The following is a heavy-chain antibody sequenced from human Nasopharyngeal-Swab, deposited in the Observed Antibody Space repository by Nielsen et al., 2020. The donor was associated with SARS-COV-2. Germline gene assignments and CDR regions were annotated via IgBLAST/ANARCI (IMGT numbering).Heavy chain of an antibody. CDR3: ARDSNYYGSGSDAFNL. V-gene: IGHV3-33*01. CDR1: GFTFISYG. J-gene: IGHJ3*01. D-gene: IGHD3-10*01. Sequence: GGSLRLSCAASGFTFISYGLHWVRQAPGKGLGWLAFIWYDGVNKYYADSVKGRFTISRDNSKNTVFLQMNNLRVEDTAMYYCARDSNYYGSGSDAFNLWGQGTLVTVSS. CDR2: IWYDGVNK.